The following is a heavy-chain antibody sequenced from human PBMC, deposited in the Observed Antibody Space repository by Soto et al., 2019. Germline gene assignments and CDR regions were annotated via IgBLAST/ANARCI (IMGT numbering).Heavy chain of an antibody. D-gene: IGHD3-3*01. CDR3: ARGLRFLEWLPDY. CDR1: GFSFPNFA. Sequence: GGSLRLSCATSGFSFPNFAMSWVRQAPGKGLEWVSGINWNGGSTGYADSVKGRFTISRDNAKNSLYLQMNSLRAEDTALYHCARGLRFLEWLPDYWGQGTLVTVSS. V-gene: IGHV3-20*01. J-gene: IGHJ4*02. CDR2: INWNGGST.